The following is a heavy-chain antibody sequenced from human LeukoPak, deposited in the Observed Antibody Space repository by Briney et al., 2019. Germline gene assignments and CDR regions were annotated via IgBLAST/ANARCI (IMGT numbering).Heavy chain of an antibody. Sequence: GGSLRLSCAASGFTSSSYWMSWVRQAPGKGLEWVANIKQDGSEKYYVDSVKGRFTISRDNAKNSLYLQMNSLRAEDTAVYYCARGYDILTGSGPFDYWGQGTLVTVSS. CDR1: GFTSSSYW. CDR3: ARGYDILTGSGPFDY. J-gene: IGHJ4*02. D-gene: IGHD3-9*01. CDR2: IKQDGSEK. V-gene: IGHV3-7*03.